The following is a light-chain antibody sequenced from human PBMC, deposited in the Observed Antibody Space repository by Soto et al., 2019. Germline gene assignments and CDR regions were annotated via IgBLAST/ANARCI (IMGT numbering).Light chain of an antibody. CDR3: QQLNTYPVT. Sequence: TQSPSTLSASVGDRATISCRASQGIGHYLSWYQQKPGRAPKLLISAASTLQSGVPDRFSGSGSGTDFTLSITSLQPEDFATYYCQQLNTYPVTFGEGTKVDIK. CDR1: QGIGHY. V-gene: IGKV1-9*01. J-gene: IGKJ4*02. CDR2: AAS.